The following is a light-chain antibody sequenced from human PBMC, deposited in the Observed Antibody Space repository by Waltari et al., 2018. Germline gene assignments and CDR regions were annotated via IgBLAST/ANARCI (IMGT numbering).Light chain of an antibody. CDR1: QRLLYNSNEKNY. Sequence: DIVMTQSPDSLAVSLGERVTINCKSSQRLLYNSNEKNYLAWYQQKPGQPPKLLFYWASTLLAGVRDLFSGSGSATDVTLTVSSVQAEDVAVCFCQKYESGRTFVQGTRVEI. J-gene: IGKJ1*01. CDR3: QKYESGRT. CDR2: WAS. V-gene: IGKV4-1*01.